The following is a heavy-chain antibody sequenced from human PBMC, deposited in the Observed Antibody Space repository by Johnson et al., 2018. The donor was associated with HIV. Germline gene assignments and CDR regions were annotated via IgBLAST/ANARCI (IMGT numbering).Heavy chain of an antibody. Sequence: VQLVESGGGVVQPGRSLRLSCAGSGFIFSSSWIHWVRQVPGKGLVWVSRSKSDGSTTTYADSVKGRFTISRDKAKNTLHLQMNSLRVEDTAVYYCARDRQRGGGDADAFDIWGQGTLVSVSS. CDR3: ARDRQRGGGDADAFDI. D-gene: IGHD3-16*01. J-gene: IGHJ3*02. CDR1: GFIFSSSW. V-gene: IGHV3-74*01. CDR2: SKSDGSTT.